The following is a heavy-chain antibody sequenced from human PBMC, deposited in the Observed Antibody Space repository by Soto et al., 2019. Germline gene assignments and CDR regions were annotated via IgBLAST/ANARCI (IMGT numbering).Heavy chain of an antibody. Sequence: ASVKVSCKASGYTFTSYYMHWVRQAPGQGLEWMGIINPSGGSTSYAQKFQGRVTMTRDTSTSTVYMELSSLRSEDTAVYYCARARTSSGSYPPYYYYYYGMDVWGQGTTVTVSS. CDR2: INPSGGST. D-gene: IGHD1-26*01. CDR3: ARARTSSGSYPPYYYYYYGMDV. CDR1: GYTFTSYY. V-gene: IGHV1-46*03. J-gene: IGHJ6*02.